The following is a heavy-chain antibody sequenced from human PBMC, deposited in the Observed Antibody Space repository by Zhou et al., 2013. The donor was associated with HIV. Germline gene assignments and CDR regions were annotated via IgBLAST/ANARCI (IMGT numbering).Heavy chain of an antibody. CDR2: SIPIFGTA. D-gene: IGHD3-10*01. CDR1: GYNFNNYG. V-gene: IGHV1-69*05. CDR3: ARRTMGAED. Sequence: QVQLVQSGAEVKKPGASVKVSCKASGYNFNNYGINWVRQAPGQGLEWMGGSIPIFGTANYAQRFQGRVTLTTDESTSTAYMELSSLRSEDTAVYYCARRTMGAEDWGQGTLVTVSS. J-gene: IGHJ4*02.